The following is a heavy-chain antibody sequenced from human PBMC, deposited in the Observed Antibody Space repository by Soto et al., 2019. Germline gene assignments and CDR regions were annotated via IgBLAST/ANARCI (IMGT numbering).Heavy chain of an antibody. Sequence: PGGSLRLSCAASGFTVSSNYMSWVRQAPGKGLEWVSVIYSGGSTYYADSVKGRFTISRDNSKNTLYLQMNSLRAEDTAVYYCARVDPDSSGWYGIPFGAFDIWGQGTMVTVSS. CDR1: GFTVSSNY. CDR3: ARVDPDSSGWYGIPFGAFDI. D-gene: IGHD6-19*01. V-gene: IGHV3-66*02. CDR2: IYSGGST. J-gene: IGHJ3*02.